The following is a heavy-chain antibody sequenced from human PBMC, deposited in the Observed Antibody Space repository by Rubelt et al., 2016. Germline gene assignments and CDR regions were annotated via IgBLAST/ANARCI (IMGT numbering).Heavy chain of an antibody. V-gene: IGHV1-18*01. CDR3: ARSAGTTELSYYGMDV. Sequence: QVQLVQSGAEVKKPGASVKVSCKASGYAFTSFGISWVRQAPGQGLEWMGWISAYNGNTNYAQKLQGRVTMTTDTSTRTAYMELRRLRSDDTAVYYCARSAGTTELSYYGMDVWGQGTTVTVSS. CDR1: GYAFTSFG. D-gene: IGHD1-7*01. J-gene: IGHJ6*02. CDR2: ISAYNGNT.